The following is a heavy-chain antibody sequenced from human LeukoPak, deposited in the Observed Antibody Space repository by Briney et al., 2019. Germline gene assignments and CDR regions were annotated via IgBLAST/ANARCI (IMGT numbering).Heavy chain of an antibody. Sequence: PSETLSLTCAVYGGSFSGYYWSWIRQPPGKGLEWIGEINHSGSTNYNPSLKSRVTISVDTSKNQFSLKLSSVTAADTAVYYCARGPIAVAGYYYYYGMDVWGQGTTVTVSS. CDR2: INHSGST. D-gene: IGHD6-19*01. J-gene: IGHJ6*02. CDR3: ARGPIAVAGYYYYYGMDV. V-gene: IGHV4-34*01. CDR1: GGSFSGYY.